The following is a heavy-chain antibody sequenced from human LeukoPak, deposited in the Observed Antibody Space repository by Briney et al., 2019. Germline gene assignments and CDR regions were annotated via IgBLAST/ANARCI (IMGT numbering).Heavy chain of an antibody. J-gene: IGHJ4*02. CDR1: GFTVSDNN. V-gene: IGHV3-53*01. D-gene: IGHD2-15*01. Sequence: QTGGSLRLSCAASGFTVSDNNMIWVRQAPGKGLEWVSTLHRDGSVRYADSVNGRFTISRDDSKNTLSLQMSSLRDEDTAVYYCAKQLGYCSDGSCYFPYWGQGTLVTVSS. CDR2: LHRDGSV. CDR3: AKQLGYCSDGSCYFPY.